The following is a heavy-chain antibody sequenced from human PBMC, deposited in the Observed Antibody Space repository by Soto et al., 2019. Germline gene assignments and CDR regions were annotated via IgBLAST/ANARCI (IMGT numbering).Heavy chain of an antibody. J-gene: IGHJ4*02. CDR1: GFTLSNDL. D-gene: IGHD4-4*01. CDR2: ISADGSDT. Sequence: GGSLRLSCSASGFTLSNDLVHWVRQSPGKGLVWVSRISADGSDTAYADSVKGRFSISRDNARNTVYLQMSSLRVDDTAVYYCLSKVLIGTWRAWGQGTLVTVSS. V-gene: IGHV3-74*01. CDR3: LSKVLIGTWRA.